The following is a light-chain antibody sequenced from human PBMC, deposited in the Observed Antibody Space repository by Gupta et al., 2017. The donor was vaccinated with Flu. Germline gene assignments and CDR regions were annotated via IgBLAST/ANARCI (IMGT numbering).Light chain of an antibody. Sequence: DIQMTQSPSSLSASVGDRVTISCRASQPIGRYLSWYQHKLGKAPQLLIYGASTLQSGVPSRFSGIGSGSDFTLTINSRQPEDFASYYCQQSVLNPPYTFGGGTKVEIK. CDR2: GAS. CDR3: QQSVLNPPYT. V-gene: IGKV1-39*01. CDR1: QPIGRY. J-gene: IGKJ4*01.